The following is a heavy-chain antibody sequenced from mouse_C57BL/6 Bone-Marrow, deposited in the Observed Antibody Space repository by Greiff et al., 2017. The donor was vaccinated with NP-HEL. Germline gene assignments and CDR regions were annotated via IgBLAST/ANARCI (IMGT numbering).Heavy chain of an antibody. V-gene: IGHV14-1*01. D-gene: IGHD2-3*01. J-gene: IGHJ3*01. CDR2: IDPEDGDT. Sequence: VQLQQSGAELVRPGASVKLSCTASGFNIKDYYMHWVKQRPEQGLEWIGRIDPEDGDTEYAPKFQGKATMTADTSSNTAYLQLSSLTSEDTAVYYCARPYDGYYAWFAYWGQGTLVTVSA. CDR3: ARPYDGYYAWFAY. CDR1: GFNIKDYY.